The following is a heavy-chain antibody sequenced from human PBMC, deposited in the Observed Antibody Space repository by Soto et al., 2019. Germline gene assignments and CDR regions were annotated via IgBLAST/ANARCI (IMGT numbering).Heavy chain of an antibody. J-gene: IGHJ2*01. V-gene: IGHV3-21*01. CDR3: ARGGWVGATEYFDL. D-gene: IGHD1-26*01. CDR1: GFTSSSYS. Sequence: EVQLVESGGGLVKPGGSLRLSCAASGFTSSSYSMNWVRQAPGKGLEWVSSISSSSSYIYYADSVKGRFTISRDNAKNSLYLQRNSLRAEDTAVYYCARGGWVGATEYFDLWGRGTLVTVSS. CDR2: ISSSSSYI.